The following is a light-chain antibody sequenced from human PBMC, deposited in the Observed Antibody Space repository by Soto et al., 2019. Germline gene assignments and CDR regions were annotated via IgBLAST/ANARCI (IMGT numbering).Light chain of an antibody. V-gene: IGLV2-23*01. J-gene: IGLJ3*02. CDR2: EDT. CDR1: SSDVGGYKL. Sequence: SALTQPASVSGSPGQSITISCTGTSSDVGGYKLVSWYQQYPGKAPKLIIYEDTKRPSGVSNRFSGSKSGNTASLTISGLQAEDEADYHCCSYADTFWVFGGGTKLTVL. CDR3: CSYADTFWV.